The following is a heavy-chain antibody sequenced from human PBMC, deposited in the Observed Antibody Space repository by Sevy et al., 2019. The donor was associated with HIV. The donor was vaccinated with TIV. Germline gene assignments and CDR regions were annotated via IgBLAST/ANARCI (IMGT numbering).Heavy chain of an antibody. V-gene: IGHV1-2*02. D-gene: IGHD1-20*01. CDR1: GYTFSVKY. CDR3: ARGGPKWNDDYFDY. Sequence: ASVKVSCKASGYTFSVKYIHWVRQAPGQGLEWVGWIDPKSGGTSYAQKFQGRVSMTRDTSISTAYMELYWLTSDDTAVYYCARGGPKWNDDYFDYWGQGSLVTVSS. J-gene: IGHJ4*02. CDR2: IDPKSGGT.